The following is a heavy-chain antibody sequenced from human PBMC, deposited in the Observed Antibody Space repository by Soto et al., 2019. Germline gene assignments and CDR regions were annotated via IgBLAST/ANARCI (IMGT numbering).Heavy chain of an antibody. CDR2: IKSKTDGGTT. J-gene: IGHJ4*02. Sequence: EVQLVESGGGLVKPGGSLRLSCAASGFTFSNAWMNWVRQAPGKGLEWVGRIKSKTDGGTTDYAAPVKGRFTISRDDSKNTLYLQMNRLKNEDTAVYYCTTLNHLKGYCTNGVCYPYSPLAGDDYWGQGTLVTVSS. CDR3: TTLNHLKGYCTNGVCYPYSPLAGDDY. CDR1: GFTFSNAW. D-gene: IGHD2-8*01. V-gene: IGHV3-15*07.